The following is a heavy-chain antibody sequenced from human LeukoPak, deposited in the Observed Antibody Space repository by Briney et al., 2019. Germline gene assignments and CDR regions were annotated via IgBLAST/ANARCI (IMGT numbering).Heavy chain of an antibody. V-gene: IGHV4-30-2*01. J-gene: IGHJ5*02. CDR3: ALYGSGSYRWFDP. CDR2: IYHSGST. Sequence: PSQTLSLTCTVSGGSISSGGYYWSWIRQPPGKGLEWIGYIYHSGSTYYNPSLKSRVTISVDRSKNQFSLKLSSVTAADTAVYYCALYGSGSYRWFDPWGQGTLVTVSS. D-gene: IGHD3-10*01. CDR1: GGSISSGGYY.